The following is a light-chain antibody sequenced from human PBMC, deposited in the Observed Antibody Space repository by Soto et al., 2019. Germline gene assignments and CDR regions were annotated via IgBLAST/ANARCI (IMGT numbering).Light chain of an antibody. Sequence: QSVLTQPASVSGSPGQSITISCTGTSSVIGAYNFVSWYQQHPGKAPKLMLYDVNIRPSGVSNRFSGSKSGNTASLTISGLQAEHEADYYCTSWTTSTTMIFGGGTKVTV. CDR3: TSWTTSTTMI. CDR2: DVN. CDR1: SSVIGAYNF. J-gene: IGLJ2*01. V-gene: IGLV2-14*03.